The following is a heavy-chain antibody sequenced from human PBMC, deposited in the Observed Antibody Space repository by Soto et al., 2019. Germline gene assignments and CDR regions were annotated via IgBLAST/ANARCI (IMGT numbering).Heavy chain of an antibody. J-gene: IGHJ4*02. CDR2: VTPRGGHT. D-gene: IGHD2-21*02. CDR1: GDTFTEYY. V-gene: IGHV1-46*01. Sequence: QVQLMQAGAEVKKPGASVKVSCKASGDTFTEYYIHWVRQAPGQGLEWMGTVTPRGGHTTYPQHPLGRVTMSGETAPSILYMELTSLKSADTVVYYCARGGHVVVVTAALAYWGQGTLGTVSS. CDR3: ARGGHVVVVTAALAY.